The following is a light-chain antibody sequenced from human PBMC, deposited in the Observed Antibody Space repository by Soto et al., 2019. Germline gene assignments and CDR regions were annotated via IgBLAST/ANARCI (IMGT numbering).Light chain of an antibody. CDR2: AAS. CDR3: QQNGRT. V-gene: IGKV3-20*01. J-gene: IGKJ5*01. CDR1: QSISTNY. Sequence: EIVLTQSAGTLSLSPGESATLSCRVSQSISTNYLAWYQQKPGQAPRLLIYAASSRLTGIPDRFSGSGSGTDFTLTISRLEPEDFEVYYCQQNGRTFGQETRLEIK.